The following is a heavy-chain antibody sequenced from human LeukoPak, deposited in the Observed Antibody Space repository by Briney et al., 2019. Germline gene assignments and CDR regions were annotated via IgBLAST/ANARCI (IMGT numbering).Heavy chain of an antibody. CDR1: GFTFSSYG. V-gene: IGHV3-30*18. D-gene: IGHD3-10*01. J-gene: IGHJ4*02. CDR3: AKDLLLWFGELMVDY. Sequence: GGSLRLSCAASGFTFSSYGMHWVRQAAGKGLEWLAVISYDGSNKYYVDSVKGRFTISRDNSKNTLYLQMNSLRAEDTAVYYCAKDLLLWFGELMVDYWGQGTLVTVSS. CDR2: ISYDGSNK.